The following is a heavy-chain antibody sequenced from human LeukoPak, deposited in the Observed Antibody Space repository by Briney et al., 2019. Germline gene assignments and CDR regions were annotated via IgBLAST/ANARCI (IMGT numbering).Heavy chain of an antibody. D-gene: IGHD3-10*01. CDR1: GFTFSRHV. V-gene: IGHV3-30*01. CDR2: ISYDGNNK. CDR3: ARGGIPSGPYYYFYYMDV. J-gene: IGHJ6*03. Sequence: GGSLRLSCAASGFTFSRHVIHWVRQAPGKGLEWVASISYDGNNKFHADPVKGRFTISRDNSRNTLYLQMNSLRGEDAAVYSCARGGIPSGPYYYFYYMDVWGKGTAVAVSS.